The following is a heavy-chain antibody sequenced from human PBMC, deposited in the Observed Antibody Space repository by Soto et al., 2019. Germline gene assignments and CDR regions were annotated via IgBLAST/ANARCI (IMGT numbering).Heavy chain of an antibody. CDR1: GFTFTSSA. CDR2: IDPSDSYT. J-gene: IGHJ6*02. Sequence: KVSCKASGFTFTSSAVQWVRQMPGKGLEWMGRIDPSDSYTNYSPSFQGHVTISADKSISTAYLQWSSLKASDTAMYYCARLSIAARQTSMDVWGQGTTVTVSS. V-gene: IGHV5-10-1*01. CDR3: ARLSIAARQTSMDV. D-gene: IGHD6-6*01.